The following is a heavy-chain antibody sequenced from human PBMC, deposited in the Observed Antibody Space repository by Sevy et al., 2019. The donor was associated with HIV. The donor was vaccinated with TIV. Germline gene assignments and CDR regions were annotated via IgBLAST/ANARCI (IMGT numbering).Heavy chain of an antibody. CDR3: TRGSGIDYYENGMDL. D-gene: IGHD3-10*01. V-gene: IGHV3-21*04. CDR1: GSSFESFA. CDR2: ISKSSSYI. Sequence: GGSLRLSCAASGSSFESFAMNWVRQAPGKGLEWVAYISKSSSYIYYADSVKGRFTISRDNAKNSLFLQMNSLGAEDTAIYYCTRGSGIDYYENGMDLWGQGTTVTVSS. J-gene: IGHJ6*02.